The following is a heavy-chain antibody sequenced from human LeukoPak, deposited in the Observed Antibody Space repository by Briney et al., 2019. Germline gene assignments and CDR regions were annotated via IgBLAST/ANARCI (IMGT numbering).Heavy chain of an antibody. V-gene: IGHV4-4*07. D-gene: IGHD3-22*01. CDR2: ISTSGST. CDR1: GGSISSYY. J-gene: IGHJ4*02. CDR3: ARVRYSDSSVLTRKRSYYFDY. Sequence: SETLSLTCTVSGGSISSYYWSWIRQPAGKGLESIGHISTSGSTNYNPSLKSRVTMSVDTSKNQFSLKLGSVTAADTAVYYCARVRYSDSSVLTRKRSYYFDYWGQGTLVTVSS.